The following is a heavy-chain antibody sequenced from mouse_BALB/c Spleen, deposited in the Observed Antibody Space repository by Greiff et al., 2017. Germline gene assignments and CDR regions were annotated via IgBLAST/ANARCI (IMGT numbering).Heavy chain of an antibody. CDR1: GFTFSSFG. D-gene: IGHD1-1*01. Sequence: EVQRVESGGGLVQPGGSRKLSCAASGFTFSSFGMHWVRQAPEKGLEWVAYISSGSSTIYYADTVKGRFTISRDNPKNTLFLQMTSLRSEDTAMYYCARLYYGSSYGGYFDYWGQGTTLTVSS. J-gene: IGHJ2*01. V-gene: IGHV5-17*02. CDR2: ISSGSSTI. CDR3: ARLYYGSSYGGYFDY.